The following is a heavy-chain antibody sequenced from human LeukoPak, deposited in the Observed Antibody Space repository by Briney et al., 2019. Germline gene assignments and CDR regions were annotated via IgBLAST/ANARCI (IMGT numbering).Heavy chain of an antibody. D-gene: IGHD2-15*01. J-gene: IGHJ5*02. V-gene: IGHV1-69*02. CDR2: IIPILGIA. CDR3: ARGVRCSGGSCYSRAGNWFDP. Sequence: SVKVSCKASGGTFISYTISWVRQAPGQGLEWMGRIIPILGIANYAQKFQGRVTITADKSTSTAYMELSSLRSEDTAVYYCARGVRCSGGSCYSRAGNWFDPWGQGTLVTVSS. CDR1: GGTFISYT.